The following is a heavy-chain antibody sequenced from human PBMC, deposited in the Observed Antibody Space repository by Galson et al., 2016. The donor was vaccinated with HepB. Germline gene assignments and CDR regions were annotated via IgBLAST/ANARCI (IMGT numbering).Heavy chain of an antibody. V-gene: IGHV1-45*02. J-gene: IGHJ4*02. CDR2: ITPSNGNA. D-gene: IGHD5-24*01. CDR3: VGGYNEVGDY. CDR1: GYTFTYRY. Sequence: SVKVSCKASGYTFTYRYLHWVRRAPGQTLEWMGWITPSNGNANYAQKFKDRVTFTRDTSMSTGYMALSSLRSEDTAIYYCVGGYNEVGDYWGQGTLVTVSS.